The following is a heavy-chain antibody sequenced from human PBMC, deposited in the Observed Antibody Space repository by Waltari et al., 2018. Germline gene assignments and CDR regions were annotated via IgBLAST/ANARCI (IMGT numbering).Heavy chain of an antibody. J-gene: IGHJ4*02. CDR2: INPNRGGT. CDR1: GYTFTGHY. V-gene: IGHV1-2*06. CDR3: ARDLSSSTTDY. D-gene: IGHD1-1*01. Sequence: QVQLVQSGAEVKKPGASVKVSCKASGYTFTGHYMHWGRQAPGQGLEWMGRINPNRGGTNYAQKFQGRVTMTRDTSISTAYMELSRLRSDDTAVYYCARDLSSSTTDYWGQGTLVTVSS.